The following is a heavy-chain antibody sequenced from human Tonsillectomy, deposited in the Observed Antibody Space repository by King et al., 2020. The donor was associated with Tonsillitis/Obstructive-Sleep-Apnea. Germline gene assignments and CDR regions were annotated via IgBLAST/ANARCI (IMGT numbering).Heavy chain of an antibody. J-gene: IGHJ3*02. V-gene: IGHV7-4-1*02. Sequence: VQLVESGSELKKPGASVRVSCKASGYTFSSYALNWVRQAPGQGLECMGWIKTNTGNPNYAQGFTGRFVFSLDTSVSTANLQISSLKAEDTAVYYCARASAAGTDAFDIWGQGTMVTVSP. CDR1: GYTFSSYA. D-gene: IGHD6-13*01. CDR2: IKTNTGNP. CDR3: ARASAAGTDAFDI.